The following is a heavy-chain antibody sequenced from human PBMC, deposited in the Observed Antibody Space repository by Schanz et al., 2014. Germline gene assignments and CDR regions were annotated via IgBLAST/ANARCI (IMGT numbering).Heavy chain of an antibody. CDR3: ARDRGYCSGGSCLTFDY. V-gene: IGHV3-30-3*01. J-gene: IGHJ4*02. Sequence: VQLLESGGGLVQPGGSLRLSCAASGFTFSSYAMHWVRQAPGKGLEWVALISNDGSIKYYADSVEGRFTISRDNSKNTLYLQMNTLRAEDTAVYYCARDRGYCSGGSCLTFDYWGQGTLVTVSS. CDR1: GFTFSSYA. CDR2: ISNDGSIK. D-gene: IGHD2-15*01.